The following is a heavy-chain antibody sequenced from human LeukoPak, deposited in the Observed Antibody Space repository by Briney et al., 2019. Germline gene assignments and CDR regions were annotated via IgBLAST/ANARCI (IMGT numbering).Heavy chain of an antibody. CDR1: GGSISSDY. J-gene: IGHJ4*02. CDR2: IYYSGST. V-gene: IGHV4-39*01. CDR3: ASLLLYYYDSSGYYSPTSMG. D-gene: IGHD3-22*01. Sequence: PSETLSLTCTVSGGSISSDYWSWIRQPPGKGLEWIGSIYYSGSTYYNPSLKSRVTISVDTSKNQFSLKLSSVTAADTAVYYCASLLLYYYDSSGYYSPTSMGWGQGTLVTVSS.